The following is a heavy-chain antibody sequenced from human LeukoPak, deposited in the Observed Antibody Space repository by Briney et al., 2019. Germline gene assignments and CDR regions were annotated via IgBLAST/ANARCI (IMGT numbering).Heavy chain of an antibody. Sequence: PGGSLRLSCAASGFTFSSYGMHWVRQAPGKGLEWVAVISYDGSNKYYADSVKGRFTISRDNSKNTLYLQMNSLRAEDTAVYYCARGAAARSKDYWGQETLVTVSS. CDR2: ISYDGSNK. CDR3: ARGAAARSKDY. CDR1: GFTFSSYG. J-gene: IGHJ4*02. V-gene: IGHV3-30*03. D-gene: IGHD6-13*01.